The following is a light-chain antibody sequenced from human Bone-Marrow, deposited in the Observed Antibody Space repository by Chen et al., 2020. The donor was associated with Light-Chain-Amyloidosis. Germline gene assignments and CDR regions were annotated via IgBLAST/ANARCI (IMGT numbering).Light chain of an antibody. J-gene: IGLJ3*02. CDR1: NSNIGINY. CDR3: ATWDSSLTGWM. Sequence: QSVLTQPPSVSAAPGQKVTISCSGSNSNIGINYVSWYQQLPGTSPKLLIYENNQRPSEIPDRFACSKAGTSATLGVAGRQTGDEADYYCATWDSSLTGWMFGGGTKLTVL. CDR2: ENN. V-gene: IGLV1-51*02.